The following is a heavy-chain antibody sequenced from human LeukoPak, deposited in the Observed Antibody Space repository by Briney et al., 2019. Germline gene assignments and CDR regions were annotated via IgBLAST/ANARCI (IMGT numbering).Heavy chain of an antibody. Sequence: SETLSLTCAVYGGSFSGYYWSWIRQPPGKGLEWIGEINHSGSTNYNPSLKSRVTISVDTSQNQFFLLLTSVSAADTAVYYCARVAGYLPTRWFDPWGQGTHVTVSS. CDR3: ARVAGYLPTRWFDP. V-gene: IGHV4-34*01. J-gene: IGHJ5*02. CDR1: GGSFSGYY. CDR2: INHSGST. D-gene: IGHD6-25*01.